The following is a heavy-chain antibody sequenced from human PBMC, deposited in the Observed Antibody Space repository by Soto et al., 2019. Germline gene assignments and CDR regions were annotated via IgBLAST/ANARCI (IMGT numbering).Heavy chain of an antibody. D-gene: IGHD1-26*01. V-gene: IGHV4-30-2*01. CDR1: GGFIVGGGCF. J-gene: IGHJ1*01. CDR2: MYHSGSP. CDR3: AREGHKGYFEIEP. Sequence: TMPLTWDGSGGFIVGGGCFWAWLRPPPGKGLEWIGYMYHSGSPLYNPSLKSRATISIDLSKNQVSLNLTSVTAADTAGDYCAREGHKGYFEIEPWGQGNRVTVS.